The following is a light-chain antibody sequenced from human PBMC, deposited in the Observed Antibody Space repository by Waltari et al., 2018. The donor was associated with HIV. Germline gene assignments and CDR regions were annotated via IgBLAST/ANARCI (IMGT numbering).Light chain of an antibody. CDR3: SSYAGSNNFVV. V-gene: IGLV2-8*01. CDR2: EVS. CDR1: SSDVGGYNY. Sequence: QSALTQPPSASGSPGQSVTISCTGTSSDVGGYNYVSWYHQHPGKAPKLMIYEVSKRPSGVPERVSGSKSGNTASLTVFGRQAEDEADYDCSSYAGSNNFVVFGGGTKLTVL. J-gene: IGLJ2*01.